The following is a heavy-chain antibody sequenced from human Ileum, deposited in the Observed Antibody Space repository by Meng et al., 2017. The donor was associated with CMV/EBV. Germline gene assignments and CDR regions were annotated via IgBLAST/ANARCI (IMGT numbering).Heavy chain of an antibody. D-gene: IGHD2-2*01. J-gene: IGHJ4*02. CDR3: ARDDAWAFDF. Sequence: VELGAAVGGSAQPVRFLCISCGASGSTCGVDVRRWGRQPRGKVLWCAPLYSSDERSDSHSVSVRGRITVSRSNAKNSLYLNMNSPRAEDTAFYSCARDDAWAFDFWGQGTLVTVSS. V-gene: IGHV3-30*04. CDR1: GSTCGVDV. CDR2: YSSDERSD.